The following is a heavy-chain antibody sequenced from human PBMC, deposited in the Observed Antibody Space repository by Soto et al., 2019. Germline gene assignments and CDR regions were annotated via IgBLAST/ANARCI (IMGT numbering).Heavy chain of an antibody. CDR2: IWHDGGNK. J-gene: IGHJ4*02. V-gene: IGHV3-33*01. Sequence: QVQLVESGGGVVQPGRSLRLSCAASGFTFSNYGIHWVRQAPGEGLEWVAVIWHDGGNKYYADSVKGRFTISRDNSKNTLYLEMNSLRAEDTAVYYCARDNTLGGRYLDNWGQGTLVTVSS. CDR3: ARDNTLGGRYLDN. CDR1: GFTFSNYG. D-gene: IGHD3-16*01.